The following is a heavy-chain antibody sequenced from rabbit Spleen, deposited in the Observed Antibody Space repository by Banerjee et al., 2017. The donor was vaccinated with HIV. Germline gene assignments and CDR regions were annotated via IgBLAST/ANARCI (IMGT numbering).Heavy chain of an antibody. V-gene: IGHV1S40*01. D-gene: IGHD5-1*01. CDR1: GFSFTNSYD. Sequence: QSLEESGGDLVKPGASLTLTCKASGFSFTNSYDMCWVRQAPGKGLEWIASNHGGSTGSTYYASWVNGRFTISKTSSTTVTLQMTSLTAADTATYFCAREGYGSNDNWGFGIDLWGPGTLVTVS. CDR3: AREGYGSNDNWGFGIDL. J-gene: IGHJ6*01. CDR2: NHGGSTGST.